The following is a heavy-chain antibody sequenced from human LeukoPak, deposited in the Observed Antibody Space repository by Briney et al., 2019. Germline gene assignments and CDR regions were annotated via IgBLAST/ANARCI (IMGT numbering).Heavy chain of an antibody. CDR1: GFTVSSNY. CDR3: SSSWYSAGSAY. CDR2: IYSGGST. Sequence: GGSLRLSCAASGFTVSSNYMSWVRQAPGKGLEWVSVIYSGGSTYYADSVKGRFTISRDNSKNTLYLQMNSLRAEDTAVYYCSSSWYSAGSAYCGQGTLVTVSS. J-gene: IGHJ4*02. D-gene: IGHD6-13*01. V-gene: IGHV3-53*01.